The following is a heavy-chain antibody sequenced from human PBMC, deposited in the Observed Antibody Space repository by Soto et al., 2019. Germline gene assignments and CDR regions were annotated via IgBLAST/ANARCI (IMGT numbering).Heavy chain of an antibody. V-gene: IGHV1-46*03. CDR2: INPSGAST. Sequence: ASVKVSCKASGYTFTNYYMHWVRQAPGQGLEWMGLINPSGASTLYAQKFQGRVTMTRDTSTSIAYLQMNSLKTEDTAVYYCTTNYYDSSGYDNWFDPWGQGTLVTVSS. CDR1: GYTFTNYY. CDR3: TTNYYDSSGYDNWFDP. D-gene: IGHD3-22*01. J-gene: IGHJ5*02.